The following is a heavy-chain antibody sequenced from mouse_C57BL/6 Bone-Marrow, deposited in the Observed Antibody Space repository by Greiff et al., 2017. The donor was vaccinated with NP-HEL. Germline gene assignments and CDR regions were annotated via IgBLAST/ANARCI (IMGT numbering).Heavy chain of an antibody. V-gene: IGHV5-15*01. CDR1: GFTFSDYG. CDR3: ARQHYGSSSYAMDY. D-gene: IGHD1-1*01. Sequence: EVMLVESGGGLVQPGGSLKLSCAASGFTFSDYGMAWVRQAPRKGPEWVAFISNLAYSIYYADTVTGRFTISRENAKNTLYREMSSLRSEDTAMYYCARQHYGSSSYAMDYWGQGTSVTVSS. CDR2: ISNLAYSI. J-gene: IGHJ4*01.